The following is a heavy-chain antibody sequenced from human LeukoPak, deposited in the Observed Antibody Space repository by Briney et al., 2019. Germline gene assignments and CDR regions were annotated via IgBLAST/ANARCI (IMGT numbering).Heavy chain of an antibody. J-gene: IGHJ3*02. CDR3: ARDRSGATLDAFDI. D-gene: IGHD2-15*01. Sequence: TTSETLSLTCTVSGGSISSYYWSWIRQPAGKGLEWIGRIYTSGSTNYNPSLKSRVTMSVDTSKNQFSLKLSSVTAADTAVYYCARDRSGATLDAFDIWGQGTMVTVSS. CDR1: GGSISSYY. V-gene: IGHV4-4*07. CDR2: IYTSGST.